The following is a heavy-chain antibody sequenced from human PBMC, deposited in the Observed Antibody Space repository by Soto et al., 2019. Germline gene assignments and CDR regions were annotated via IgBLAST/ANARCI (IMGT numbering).Heavy chain of an antibody. CDR1: GFTFKNYG. D-gene: IGHD1-26*01. J-gene: IGHJ4*02. Sequence: QVQLVESGGGVVQPGRSLRLSCAASGFTFKNYGMHWVRQAPGKGLEWVALIWHDGSNKGYADSVKGRFTISRDNSENTLNLQMNSLRVEDTAVYYCTRASIRGELLEYWGQGTQVTVSS. V-gene: IGHV3-33*01. CDR3: TRASIRGELLEY. CDR2: IWHDGSNK.